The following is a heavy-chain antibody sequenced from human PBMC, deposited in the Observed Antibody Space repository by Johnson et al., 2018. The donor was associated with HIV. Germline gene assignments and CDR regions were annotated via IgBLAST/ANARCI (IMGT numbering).Heavy chain of an antibody. J-gene: IGHJ3*02. V-gene: IGHV3-30-3*01. CDR2: ISYDGSNK. CDR1: GFTFSSYA. D-gene: IGHD3-16*01. Sequence: QVQLVESGGGLVQPGRSLRLSCAASGFTFSSYAMHWVRQAPGKGLEWVAVISYDGSNKYYADSVKGRFTISRDNSKNTLYLQMNSLRAEDTAIYYCTTFNSQMGEDAFVIWGQGTMVTVSS. CDR3: TTFNSQMGEDAFVI.